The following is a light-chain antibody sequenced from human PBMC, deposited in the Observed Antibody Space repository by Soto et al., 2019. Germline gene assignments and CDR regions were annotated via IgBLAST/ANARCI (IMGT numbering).Light chain of an antibody. CDR3: QQLNSDWYA. J-gene: IGKJ2*01. V-gene: IGKV1-9*01. CDR1: QGISTY. CDR2: GAS. Sequence: DLQLTQSPSFLSASVGDRVTITCRASQGISTYLAWYLQRPGKAPKLLIYGASTLQSGVPSRFSGSGSGTEFTRTISSLQPEDFGTYYCQQLNSDWYAFGQGTKLEIK.